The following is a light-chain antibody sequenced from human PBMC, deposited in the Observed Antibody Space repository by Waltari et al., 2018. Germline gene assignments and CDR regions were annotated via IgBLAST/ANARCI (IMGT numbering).Light chain of an antibody. V-gene: IGKV3-11*01. CDR2: DAS. Sequence: EIVLTQSPATLSLSPGERATLSCRSSQSLSSYLDWYQQKPGQAPRLIIYDASKRVTGTPARFSGSGSGTDFTLTISSLEPEDFAVYYCQQRSDWRGLTFGGGTKVEIK. CDR1: QSLSSY. CDR3: QQRSDWRGLT. J-gene: IGKJ4*01.